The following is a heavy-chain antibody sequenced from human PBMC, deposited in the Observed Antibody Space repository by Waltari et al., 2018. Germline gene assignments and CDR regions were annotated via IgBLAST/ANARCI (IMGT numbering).Heavy chain of an antibody. CDR2: IYYSGST. J-gene: IGHJ4*02. D-gene: IGHD6-13*01. CDR1: GGSISSYY. V-gene: IGHV4-59*01. CDR3: ARGLGSSSWYGERDYFDY. Sequence: QVQLQESGPGLVKPSETLSLTCTVPGGSISSYYWSWIRQPPGKGLEWIGYIYYSGSTNYNPSLKSRVTISVDTSKNQFSLKLSSVTAADTAVYYCARGLGSSSWYGERDYFDYWGQGTLVTVSS.